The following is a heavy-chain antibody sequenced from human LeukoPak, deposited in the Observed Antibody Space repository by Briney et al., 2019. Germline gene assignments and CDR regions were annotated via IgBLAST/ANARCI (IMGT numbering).Heavy chain of an antibody. Sequence: SETLSLTCAVYGGSFSGYYWSWIRQPPGKGLERIGEINHSGSTNYNPSLKSRVTISVDTSKNQFSLKLSSVTAADTAVYYCARLSYGDPGAYWGQGTLVTASS. CDR1: GGSFSGYY. J-gene: IGHJ4*02. CDR2: INHSGST. D-gene: IGHD4-17*01. CDR3: ARLSYGDPGAY. V-gene: IGHV4-34*01.